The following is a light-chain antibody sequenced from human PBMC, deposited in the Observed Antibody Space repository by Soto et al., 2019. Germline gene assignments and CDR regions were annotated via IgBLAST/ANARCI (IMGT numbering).Light chain of an antibody. Sequence: QSALTQPASVSGSPGQSITISCTGTSSDVGGYNYVSWYQQHPGKAPKLMIYDVSHRPAGVSNRFSGSKSGNTASLTISGRQAEDEADYCCNSYTRISTYVFGTGTKLTVL. J-gene: IGLJ1*01. CDR1: SSDVGGYNY. CDR2: DVS. CDR3: NSYTRISTYV. V-gene: IGLV2-14*01.